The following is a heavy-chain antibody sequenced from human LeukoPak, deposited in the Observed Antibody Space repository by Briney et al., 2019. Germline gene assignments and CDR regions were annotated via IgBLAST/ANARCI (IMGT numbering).Heavy chain of an antibody. Sequence: SETLSLTCTVSGGSISSYYWSWIRQPPGKGLEWIGYIYYSGSTNYNPSLKSRVTISVDTSKNQFSLKLSSVTAADTAVYYCARRGERGYGDYYYYGMDVWGQGTTVTVSS. D-gene: IGHD4-17*01. CDR1: GGSISSYY. CDR3: ARRGERGYGDYYYYGMDV. J-gene: IGHJ6*02. V-gene: IGHV4-59*01. CDR2: IYYSGST.